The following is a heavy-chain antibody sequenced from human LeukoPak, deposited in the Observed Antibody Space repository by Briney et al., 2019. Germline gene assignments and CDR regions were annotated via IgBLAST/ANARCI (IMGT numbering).Heavy chain of an antibody. V-gene: IGHV3-30*02. CDR1: GFSFSTSG. J-gene: IGHJ6*03. D-gene: IGHD3-22*01. CDR3: ARGVYYDSSGSLNYMDV. CDR2: IRNDGNKK. Sequence: GGSLRLSCVASGFSFSTSGMHWVRQSPGKGLDWVAFIRNDGNKKNYAESVKGRLTISRDNAKNPLYLQMNSLRAEDTAVYYCARGVYYDSSGSLNYMDVWGKGTTVTVSS.